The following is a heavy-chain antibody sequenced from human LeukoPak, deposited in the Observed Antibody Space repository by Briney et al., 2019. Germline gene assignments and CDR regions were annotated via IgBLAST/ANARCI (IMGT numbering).Heavy chain of an antibody. CDR2: FDPEDGET. D-gene: IGHD3-22*01. CDR1: GYTLTELS. V-gene: IGHV1-24*01. J-gene: IGHJ4*02. Sequence: ASVKVSCKVSGYTLTELSMHWVRQAPGKGLEWMGGFDPEDGETFYAQKFQGRVTMTEDTSTDTAYMELSSLRSEDTAVFYCATDYYYDSSGSYYTVDYWGQGTLVTVSS. CDR3: ATDYYYDSSGSYYTVDY.